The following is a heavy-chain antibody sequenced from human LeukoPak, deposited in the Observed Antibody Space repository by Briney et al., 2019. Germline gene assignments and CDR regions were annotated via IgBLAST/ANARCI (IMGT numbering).Heavy chain of an antibody. D-gene: IGHD3-10*01. CDR2: ISSGTNSR. CDR1: GFTFSSYS. Sequence: PGGSLRLSCAASGFTFSSYSMNWVRQAPGKGLEWVSYISSGTNSRYYADSVRGRFTISRDNAKHSLYLQMNALRAADTAVYYCATNIDGSGSSYAYYGMDVWGQGTTVTVSS. CDR3: ATNIDGSGSSYAYYGMDV. J-gene: IGHJ6*02. V-gene: IGHV3-48*01.